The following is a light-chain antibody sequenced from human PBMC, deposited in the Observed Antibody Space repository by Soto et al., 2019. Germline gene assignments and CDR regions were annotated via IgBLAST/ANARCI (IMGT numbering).Light chain of an antibody. V-gene: IGKV1-39*01. J-gene: IGKJ3*01. CDR1: QSINSN. Sequence: DIPMTQSPSSLSASVGDSVTISCRASQSINSNLNWYQQKPGKAPKLLIYTASNLHSGVPSRFSGSGSGTDFSLTISSLQPDDFATYYCQQSYKSLTFGPGT. CDR3: QQSYKSLT. CDR2: TAS.